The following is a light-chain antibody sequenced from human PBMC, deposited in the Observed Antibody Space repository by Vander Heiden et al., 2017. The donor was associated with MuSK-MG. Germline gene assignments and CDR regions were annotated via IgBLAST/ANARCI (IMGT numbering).Light chain of an antibody. J-gene: IGKJ1*01. Sequence: DIQMTQSPSSLSTSVGNRVTITCRASQTVTSYLNWYQQKPGKAPKLLIYGASSLQSGVPSRFSGSGYGTDFTLSISSLQPDDFATYYCQQTDSAPWTFGQGTKVEIK. CDR1: QTVTSY. CDR3: QQTDSAPWT. V-gene: IGKV1-39*01. CDR2: GAS.